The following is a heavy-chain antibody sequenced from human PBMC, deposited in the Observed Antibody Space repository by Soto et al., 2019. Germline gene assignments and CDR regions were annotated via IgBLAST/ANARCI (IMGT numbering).Heavy chain of an antibody. J-gene: IGHJ4*02. D-gene: IGHD5-12*01. Sequence: QVQLVQSGAEVKKPGASVKVSCKASGYTFTDYYIHWVRQAPGQGPEWLGWTNTNTGGTNYAQKFKGRVPVTRDTSTNTAYMDLYRLTSDDTAVYYCVRDRVPTAPEFDYWGQGTLITVSS. CDR2: TNTNTGGT. CDR1: GYTFTDYY. V-gene: IGHV1-2*02. CDR3: VRDRVPTAPEFDY.